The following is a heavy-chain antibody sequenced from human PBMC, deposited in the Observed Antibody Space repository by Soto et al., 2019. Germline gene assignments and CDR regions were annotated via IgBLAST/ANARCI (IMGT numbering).Heavy chain of an antibody. CDR1: GGTFSSYA. CDR3: EGASVDTAMITLDWFYCHYGMDV. V-gene: IGHV1-69*01. Sequence: QVQLVQSGAEVRKPGSSVKVSCKASGGTFSSYAISWVRQDPGQGLEWMGGIIPLFGTANYAQKFQGRATIIAGEATSTAYMELSSLRSEYTAVYYGEGASVDTAMITLDWFYCHYGMDVWGQGTTVNVSS. J-gene: IGHJ6*02. D-gene: IGHD5-18*01. CDR2: IIPLFGTA.